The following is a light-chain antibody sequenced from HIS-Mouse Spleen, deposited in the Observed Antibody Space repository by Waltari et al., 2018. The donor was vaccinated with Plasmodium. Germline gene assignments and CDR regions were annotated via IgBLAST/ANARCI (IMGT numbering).Light chain of an antibody. CDR2: AAS. CDR1: QSISSY. Sequence: DIQMTQSPSSLSASVGDSVTITCRANQSISSYLNWYQQKPGKAPKLLIYAASSLQSGVPARCCGSGSGTDFTLTISSLQPEDFATYYCQQSYSTWTFGQGTKVEIK. V-gene: IGKV1-39*01. CDR3: QQSYSTWT. J-gene: IGKJ1*01.